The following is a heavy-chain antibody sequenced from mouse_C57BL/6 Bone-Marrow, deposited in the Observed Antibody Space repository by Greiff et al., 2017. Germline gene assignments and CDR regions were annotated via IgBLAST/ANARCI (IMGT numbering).Heavy chain of an antibody. CDR1: GYAFSSSW. D-gene: IGHD3-1*01. J-gene: IGHJ1*03. CDR2: IYPGDGDT. Sequence: VKLQESGPELVKPGASVKISCKASGYAFSSSWMNWVKQRPGKGLEWIGRIYPGDGDTNYNGKFKGKATLTADKSSSTAYMQLSSLTSEDSAVYFCAKGYAHWYFDVWGTGTTVTVSS. V-gene: IGHV1-82*01. CDR3: AKGYAHWYFDV.